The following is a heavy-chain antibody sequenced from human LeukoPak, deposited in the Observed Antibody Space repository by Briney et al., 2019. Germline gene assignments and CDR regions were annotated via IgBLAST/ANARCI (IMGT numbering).Heavy chain of an antibody. CDR2: ISNTGDST. D-gene: IGHD3-10*01. CDR3: ARDVAGSGSH. V-gene: IGHV3-23*01. J-gene: IGHJ4*02. CDR1: GFTFTTYA. Sequence: PGGSLRLSCAASGFTFTTYAMSWVRQAPGKGLEWVSAISNTGDSTYHADSAKGRFTISRDNSKNTLFLQMNNLRTEDTAVYYCARDVAGSGSHWGQGTLVTVSS.